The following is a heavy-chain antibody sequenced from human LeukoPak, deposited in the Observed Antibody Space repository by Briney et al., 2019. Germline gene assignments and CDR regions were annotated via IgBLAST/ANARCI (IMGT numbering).Heavy chain of an antibody. J-gene: IGHJ4*02. D-gene: IGHD2-21*02. Sequence: GGSLRLSCAASGFTFSSYSMNWVRKAPGKGLEWVSSISSSSSYIYYADSVKGRFTISRDNAKNSLYLQMDSLRAEDTAVYYCASISGVVTANPPLRDYWGQGTLVTVSS. CDR3: ASISGVVTANPPLRDY. CDR2: ISSSSSYI. CDR1: GFTFSSYS. V-gene: IGHV3-21*01.